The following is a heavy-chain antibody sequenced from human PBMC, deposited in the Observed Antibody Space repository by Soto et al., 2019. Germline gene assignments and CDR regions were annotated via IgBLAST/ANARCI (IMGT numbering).Heavy chain of an antibody. V-gene: IGHV5-51*01. Sequence: GESLKISCEGSGYIFSRYWVGWVRQMPGKGLEWMGVVYPTDSNTRYSPSFQGQVTISADKSTSTAYLRWSSLKASDTAAYYCVRQGAVQLYSAPNHHYSEMDVWGQGSTVTVSS. D-gene: IGHD2-21*01. CDR2: VYPTDSNT. CDR1: GYIFSRYW. CDR3: VRQGAVQLYSAPNHHYSEMDV. J-gene: IGHJ6*01.